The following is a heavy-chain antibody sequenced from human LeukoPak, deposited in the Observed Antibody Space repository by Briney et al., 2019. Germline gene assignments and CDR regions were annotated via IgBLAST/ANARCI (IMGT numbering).Heavy chain of an antibody. CDR2: ISSSSRYI. V-gene: IGHV3-21*01. J-gene: IGHJ6*02. CDR3: APPTRDPYGAPHPPYYYYGMDV. Sequence: GGSLRLSCAASGFTFSSYSMNWVRQAPGKGLEWVSSISSSSRYIYYADSVKGRFTISRDNAKNSLYLQMNSLRAEDTAVYYCAPPTRDPYGAPHPPYYYYGMDVWGQGTTVTVSS. D-gene: IGHD4-17*01. CDR1: GFTFSSYS.